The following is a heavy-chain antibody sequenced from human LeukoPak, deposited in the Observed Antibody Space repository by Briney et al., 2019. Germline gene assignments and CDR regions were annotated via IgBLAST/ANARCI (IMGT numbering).Heavy chain of an antibody. Sequence: PSETLSLTCTVSGGSISGGGYYWSWIRQPPGKGLEWIGYIYHSGSTYYNPSLKSRVTISVDRSKNQFSLKLSSVTAADTAVYYCARGRSVIFDYWGQGTLVTVSS. CDR3: ARGRSVIFDY. D-gene: IGHD2/OR15-2a*01. J-gene: IGHJ4*02. V-gene: IGHV4-30-2*01. CDR1: GGSISGGGYY. CDR2: IYHSGST.